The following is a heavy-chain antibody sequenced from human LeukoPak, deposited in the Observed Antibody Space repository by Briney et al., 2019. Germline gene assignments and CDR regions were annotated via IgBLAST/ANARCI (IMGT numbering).Heavy chain of an antibody. CDR1: GASISSYY. CDR3: ARCRGYSSSWARTFDI. CDR2: IYYNGSP. V-gene: IGHV4-59*01. J-gene: IGHJ3*02. D-gene: IGHD6-13*01. Sequence: SETLSLTCTVSGASISSYYWSWIRQPPGKGLEWIGYIYYNGSPNYNPSLKSRVTTSLDTSENQFSLKLTSVTAADTAVYYCARCRGYSSSWARTFDIWGQGTMVTVSS.